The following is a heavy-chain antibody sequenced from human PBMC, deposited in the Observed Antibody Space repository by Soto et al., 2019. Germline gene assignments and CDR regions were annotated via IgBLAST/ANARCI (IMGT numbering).Heavy chain of an antibody. V-gene: IGHV4-4*07. CDR3: ARGPYCGDECYFAY. CDR1: GHSISSYY. J-gene: IGHJ4*02. CDR2: ISSRGTT. Sequence: QVHLQESGQGLVKPSETLSLTCSVFGHSISSYYWSWIRQPAGKGLEYIGRISSRGTTNYSPSLESRVSMSVDPSKNQISLKLSSVTAADTAIYYCARGPYCGDECYFAYWGQGTLVTVSS. D-gene: IGHD2-21*01.